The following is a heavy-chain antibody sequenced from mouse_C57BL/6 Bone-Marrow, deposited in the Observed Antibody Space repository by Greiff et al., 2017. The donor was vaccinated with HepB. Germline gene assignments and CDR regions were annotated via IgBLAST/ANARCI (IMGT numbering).Heavy chain of an antibody. V-gene: IGHV5-12*01. D-gene: IGHD2-3*01. J-gene: IGHJ2*01. Sequence: EVKLVESGGGLVQPGGSLKLSCAASGFTFSDYYMYWVRQTPEKRLEWVAYISNGGGSTYYPDTVKGRFTISRDNAKNTLYLQMSRLKSEDTAMYYCARNLIYDGYYGGYFDYWGQGTTLTVSS. CDR1: GFTFSDYY. CDR2: ISNGGGST. CDR3: ARNLIYDGYYGGYFDY.